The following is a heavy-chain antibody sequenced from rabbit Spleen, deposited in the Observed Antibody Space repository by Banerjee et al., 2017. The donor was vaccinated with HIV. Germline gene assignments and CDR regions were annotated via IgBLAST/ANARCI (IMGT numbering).Heavy chain of an antibody. Sequence: QEQLEESGGDLVKPEGSLTLTCKASGFSFSDRDVMCWVRQAPGKGLEWIACINASTGKPVYATWASGRFTISRTSSTTVTLRMTSLTAADRATYFCARDLVAVIGWNFNLWGPGTLVTVS. CDR2: INASTGKP. CDR1: GFSFSDRDV. V-gene: IGHV1S45*01. CDR3: ARDLVAVIGWNFNL. J-gene: IGHJ4*01. D-gene: IGHD1-1*01.